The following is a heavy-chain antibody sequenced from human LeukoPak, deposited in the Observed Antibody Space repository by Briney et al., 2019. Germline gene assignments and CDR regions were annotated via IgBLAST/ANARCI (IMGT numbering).Heavy chain of an antibody. Sequence: PSETLSLTCTVSGGSISSSSYYWGWIRQPPGKGLEWIGSIYYSGSTYYNPSLKSRVTISVDTSKNQFSLKLSSVTAADTAVYYCARDSRNYDILTGYPYNWFDPWGQGTLVTVSS. CDR2: IYYSGST. V-gene: IGHV4-39*07. D-gene: IGHD3-9*01. CDR3: ARDSRNYDILTGYPYNWFDP. J-gene: IGHJ5*02. CDR1: GGSISSSSYY.